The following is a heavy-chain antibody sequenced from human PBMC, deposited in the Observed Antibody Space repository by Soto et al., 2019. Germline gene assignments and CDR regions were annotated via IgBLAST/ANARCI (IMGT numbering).Heavy chain of an antibody. J-gene: IGHJ5*02. CDR1: GGSISSGGYY. CDR2: IYYSGST. CDR3: ARGGRFLEWLPMPIIPFDP. V-gene: IGHV4-31*03. Sequence: QVQLQESGPGLVKPSQTLSLTCTVSGGSISSGGYYWSWIRQHPGKGLEWIGYIYYSGSTYYNPSLKCRVTISVGPSKNQCSLKLSSVTAADTAVYYCARGGRFLEWLPMPIIPFDPWGQGTLVTVSS. D-gene: IGHD3-3*01.